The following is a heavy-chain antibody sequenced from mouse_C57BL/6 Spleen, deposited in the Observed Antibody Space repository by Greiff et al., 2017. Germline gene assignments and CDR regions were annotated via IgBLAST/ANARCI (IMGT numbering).Heavy chain of an antibody. CDR2: ISDGGSYT. V-gene: IGHV5-4*03. J-gene: IGHJ2*01. CDR3: ARRGTGTLLDY. D-gene: IGHD4-1*01. Sequence: EVKVVESGGGLVKPGGSLKLSCAASGFTFSSYAMSWVRQTPEKRLEWVATISDGGSYTYYPDNVKGRFTISRDNAKNNLYLQMSHLKSEDTPMYYCARRGTGTLLDYWGQGTTLTVSS. CDR1: GFTFSSYA.